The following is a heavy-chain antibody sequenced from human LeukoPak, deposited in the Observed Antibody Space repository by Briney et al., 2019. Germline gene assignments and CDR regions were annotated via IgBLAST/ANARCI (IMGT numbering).Heavy chain of an antibody. CDR3: ARAGGSTVSHSDY. Sequence: GGSLRLPCAASGFTFNNYYMSWVRQAPGKGLEWVSTISGSGGSTYYADSVKGRFTISKDNAKNSLYLQMNSLRAEDTAVYYCARAGGSTVSHSDYWGQGTLVTVSS. CDR2: ISGSGGST. CDR1: GFTFNNYY. J-gene: IGHJ4*02. V-gene: IGHV3-21*01. D-gene: IGHD4-17*01.